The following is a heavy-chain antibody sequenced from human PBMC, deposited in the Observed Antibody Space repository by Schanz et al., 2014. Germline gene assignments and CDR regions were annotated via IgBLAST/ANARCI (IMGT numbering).Heavy chain of an antibody. CDR1: GFTFSSYW. V-gene: IGHV3-74*01. Sequence: EVQLVESGGGLVQPGGSLRLSCAASGFTFSSYWMHWVRQVPGKGLVWVSRINSVGSNTDYADSVTGRFTISRDNAKNSLYLQMNGLRAEDTAVYYCAKGRFGELSAFDIWGQGTMVTVSS. J-gene: IGHJ3*02. CDR2: INSVGSNT. D-gene: IGHD3-10*01. CDR3: AKGRFGELSAFDI.